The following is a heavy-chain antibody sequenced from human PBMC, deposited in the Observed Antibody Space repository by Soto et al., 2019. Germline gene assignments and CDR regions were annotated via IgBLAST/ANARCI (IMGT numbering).Heavy chain of an antibody. CDR1: AFTFDDYA. V-gene: IGHV3-9*01. CDR3: ATGYCSSTSCPSNAFDI. Sequence: EVQLVESGGGLAQPGRSLRLSCAASAFTFDDYAMHWVRQAPGKGLEWVSGISWNSGTIGYADSVKGRFTISRDNAKNSLYLQMISPRAEDTALYYCATGYCSSTSCPSNAFDIWGQGTMVTVSS. D-gene: IGHD2-2*01. J-gene: IGHJ3*02. CDR2: ISWNSGTI.